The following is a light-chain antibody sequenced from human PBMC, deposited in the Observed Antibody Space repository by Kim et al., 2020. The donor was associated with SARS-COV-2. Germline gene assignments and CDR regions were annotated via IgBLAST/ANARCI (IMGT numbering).Light chain of an antibody. J-gene: IGLJ2*01. Sequence: PGQSVTIPCTGTSSDVGGYNYVSWYRQHPGKAPKLIIYEFSKRPSGVPDRFSGSKSGNTASLTVSGLQAEDEADYYCSSYAGYNILFGGGTKLTVL. CDR3: SSYAGYNIL. CDR2: EFS. V-gene: IGLV2-8*01. CDR1: SSDVGGYNY.